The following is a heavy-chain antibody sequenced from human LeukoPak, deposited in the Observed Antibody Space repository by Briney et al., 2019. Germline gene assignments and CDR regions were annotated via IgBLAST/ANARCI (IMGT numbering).Heavy chain of an antibody. Sequence: GGSLRLSCAASGFTFSNYAMSWVRQAPGKGLEWVSAISGSGGFTYYADSVQGRFTISRDNSKNTLFLQMNSLRAEDTAVYYCARDLAWIQGPDHWGQGTLVTVSS. CDR3: ARDLAWIQGPDH. CDR2: ISGSGGFT. J-gene: IGHJ4*02. V-gene: IGHV3-23*01. CDR1: GFTFSNYA. D-gene: IGHD5-18*01.